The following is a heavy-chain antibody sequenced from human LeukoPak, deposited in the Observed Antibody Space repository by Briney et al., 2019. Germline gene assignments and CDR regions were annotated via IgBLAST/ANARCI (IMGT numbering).Heavy chain of an antibody. CDR3: AKASYRTNGVCYTYYMDV. Sequence: PGRSLRLSCAASGFTFSSYGMHWVRQAPGKGLEWVAVIWYDGSNKYYADSVKGRFTISRDNSKNTLYLQMNSLRAEDTAVYYCAKASYRTNGVCYTYYMDVWGKGTTVTVSS. CDR1: GFTFSSYG. V-gene: IGHV3-33*06. J-gene: IGHJ6*03. D-gene: IGHD2-8*01. CDR2: IWYDGSNK.